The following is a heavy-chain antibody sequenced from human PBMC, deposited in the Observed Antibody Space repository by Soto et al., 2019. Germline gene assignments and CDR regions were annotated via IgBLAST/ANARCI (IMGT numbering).Heavy chain of an antibody. CDR1: GGTFSSYA. CDR3: ARCDLIMTTVVTGDAFDI. J-gene: IGHJ3*02. V-gene: IGHV1-69*12. Sequence: QVQLVQSGAEVKKPGSSVKVSCKASGGTFSSYAISWVRQAPGQGLEWMGGIIPIFGTANYAQKFQGRVTITADEATSTAYMGRSSLRSEDTAVYYCARCDLIMTTVVTGDAFDIWGQGPMVTVSS. D-gene: IGHD4-17*01. CDR2: IIPIFGTA.